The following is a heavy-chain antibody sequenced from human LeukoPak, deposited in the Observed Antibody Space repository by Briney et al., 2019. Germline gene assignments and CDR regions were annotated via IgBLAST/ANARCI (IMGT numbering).Heavy chain of an antibody. CDR2: IYSGGST. V-gene: IGHV3-53*01. CDR1: GFTVSSNY. Sequence: GGSLRLSCAASGFTVSSNYMSWVRQAPGKGLEWVSVIYSGGSTYYADSVKGRFTISRDNSKNTLYLQMNSLRAEDTAVYYCARVGWFGELLPPWYYYGMDVWGQGTTVTVSS. CDR3: ARVGWFGELLPPWYYYGMDV. J-gene: IGHJ6*02. D-gene: IGHD3-10*01.